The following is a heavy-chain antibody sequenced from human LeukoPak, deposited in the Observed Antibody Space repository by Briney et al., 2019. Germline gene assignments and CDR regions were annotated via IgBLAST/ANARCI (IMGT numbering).Heavy chain of an antibody. CDR3: AKGSEWLPDY. J-gene: IGHJ4*02. CDR1: GFPFSSYG. Sequence: GRSLRLSCAASGFPFSSYGMHWVRQAPGKGLEWVAVIWYGGRNKYYADSVKGRFTISRDNSKNTLYLQMNSLRAEDTAVYSCAKGSEWLPDYWGQRTLVTVSS. V-gene: IGHV3-30*18. D-gene: IGHD5-12*01. CDR2: IWYGGRNK.